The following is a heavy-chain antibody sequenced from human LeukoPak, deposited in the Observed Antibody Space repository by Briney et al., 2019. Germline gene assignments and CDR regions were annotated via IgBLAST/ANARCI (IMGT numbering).Heavy chain of an antibody. D-gene: IGHD3-10*01. J-gene: IGHJ3*02. Sequence: GGSLRLSCAASGFTFSSYSMNWVRQAPGKGLEWVSSISSSSSYIYYADSVKGRFTISRDNAKSSLHLQMNSLRAEDTAVYYCARVVDGSGSYDNHDSFDIWGQGTMVTVSS. V-gene: IGHV3-21*04. CDR2: ISSSSSYI. CDR1: GFTFSSYS. CDR3: ARVVDGSGSYDNHDSFDI.